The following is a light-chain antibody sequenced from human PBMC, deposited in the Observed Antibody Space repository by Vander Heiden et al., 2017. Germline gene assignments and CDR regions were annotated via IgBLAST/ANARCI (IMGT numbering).Light chain of an antibody. V-gene: IGLV1-44*01. J-gene: IGLJ2*01. CDR3: AAWDDSLNGHV. Sequence: QSVLTPPPSASGTPGQRVTSPCSGRSSNIGSNTVNWYPPHPGTAPTLLVYGRCQRPSGFPDRFSSSKSSPTASLTISGLRSEDKADDCCAAWDDSLNGHVFGGGTKLTVL. CDR2: GRC. CDR1: SSNIGSNT.